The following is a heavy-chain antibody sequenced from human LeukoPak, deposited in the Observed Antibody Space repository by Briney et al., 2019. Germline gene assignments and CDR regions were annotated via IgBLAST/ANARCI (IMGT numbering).Heavy chain of an antibody. Sequence: KPSETLSLTCTVSGGSISRYYWSWIRQPPGKGLEWIGYIYYSGSTNYNPSLKSRVTISVDTSKNQFSLKLSSVTAADTAVYYCARWPYYYGSGSYYPKYYFDYWGQGTLVTVSS. CDR2: IYYSGST. D-gene: IGHD3-10*01. CDR3: ARWPYYYGSGSYYPKYYFDY. J-gene: IGHJ4*02. CDR1: GGSISRYY. V-gene: IGHV4-59*01.